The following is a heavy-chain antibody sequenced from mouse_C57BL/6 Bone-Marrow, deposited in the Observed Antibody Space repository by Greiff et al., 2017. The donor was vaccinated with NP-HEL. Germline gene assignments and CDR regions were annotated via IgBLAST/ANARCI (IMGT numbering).Heavy chain of an antibody. D-gene: IGHD2-12*01. V-gene: IGHV1-15*01. CDR3: TRSNDRTWFAY. CDR2: IDPETGGT. Sequence: QVQLKESGAELVRPGASVTLSCKASGYTFTDYEMHWVKQTPVHGLEWIGAIDPETGGTAYNQKFKGKAILTADKSSSTAYMELRSLTSEDSAVYYCTRSNDRTWFAYWGQGTLVTVSA. J-gene: IGHJ3*01. CDR1: GYTFTDYE.